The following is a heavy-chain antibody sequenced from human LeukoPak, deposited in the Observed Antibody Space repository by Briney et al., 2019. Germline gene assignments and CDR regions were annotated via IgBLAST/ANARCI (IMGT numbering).Heavy chain of an antibody. CDR1: GYTFTGYY. V-gene: IGHV1-2*02. CDR2: INPNSGGT. Sequence: ASVKVSRKASGYTFTGYYMHWVRQAPGQGLEWMGWINPNSGGTIYAQKFQGRVTMTRDTSISTVYMELSRLRSDDTAVYYCARDREGWFDPWGQGTLVTVSS. J-gene: IGHJ5*02. CDR3: ARDREGWFDP.